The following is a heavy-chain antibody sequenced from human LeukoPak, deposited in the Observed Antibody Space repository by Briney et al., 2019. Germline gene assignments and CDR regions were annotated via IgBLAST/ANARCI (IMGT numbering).Heavy chain of an antibody. CDR2: IWYDGSNK. J-gene: IGHJ4*02. D-gene: IGHD1-26*01. Sequence: GESLKISCSASGFTFISYGMHWVRQAPGKGLEWVAVIWYDGSNKYYADSVKGRFTISRDNSKNTLYLQMNSLRAEDTAVYYRARDDGSYGVDYWGQGTLVTVSS. CDR3: ARDDGSYGVDY. V-gene: IGHV3-33*01. CDR1: GFTFISYG.